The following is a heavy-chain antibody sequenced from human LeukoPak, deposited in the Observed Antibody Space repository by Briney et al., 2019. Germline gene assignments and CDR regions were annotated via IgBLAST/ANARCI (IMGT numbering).Heavy chain of an antibody. V-gene: IGHV3-30*02. J-gene: IGHJ4*02. CDR2: IRYDGSNK. CDR1: GFTFSGYG. D-gene: IGHD6-13*01. Sequence: GRSLRLSCAASGFTFSGYGMHWVRQAPGKGLEWVAFIRYDGSNKYYADSVKGRFTISRDNFKNTLHLQMNSLRPEDTAVYYCAKTFASSWYFDYWGQGTLVTVSS. CDR3: AKTFASSWYFDY.